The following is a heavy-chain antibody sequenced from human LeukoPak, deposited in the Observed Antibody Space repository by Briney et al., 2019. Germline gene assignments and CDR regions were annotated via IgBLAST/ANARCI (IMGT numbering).Heavy chain of an antibody. V-gene: IGHV3-23*01. J-gene: IGHJ4*02. Sequence: PGGSLGLSCAASGFAFSSYAMSWVRQAPGKGLEWVSAISGSGGSTYYADSVKGRFTISRDNSKNTLYLQMNSLRAEDTAVYYCTKGGNSGYDKTCGYWGQGTLVTVSS. CDR2: ISGSGGST. D-gene: IGHD5-12*01. CDR3: TKGGNSGYDKTCGY. CDR1: GFAFSSYA.